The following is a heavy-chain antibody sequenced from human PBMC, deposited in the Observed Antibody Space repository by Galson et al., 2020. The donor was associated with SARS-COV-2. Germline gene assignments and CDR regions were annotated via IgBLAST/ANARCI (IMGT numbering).Heavy chain of an antibody. V-gene: IGHV3-73*01. CDR3: TSGYCSSSTCYPEFDP. D-gene: IGHD2-2*01. CDR2: IKSNANSYAT. CDR1: GFTFSGSA. J-gene: IGHJ5*02. Sequence: GGSLRLSCAASGFTFSGSAIHWVRQASGKGLEWVGRIKSNANSYATAYAASVKGRFTMSRDDSKNTAYLQMNSLKTEDTALYYCTSGYCSSSTCYPEFDPWGQGTLVTVS.